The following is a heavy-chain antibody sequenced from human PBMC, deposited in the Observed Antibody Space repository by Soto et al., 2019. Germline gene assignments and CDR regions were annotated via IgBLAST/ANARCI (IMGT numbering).Heavy chain of an antibody. Sequence: EVQLVESGGNLVKPGGYLRLFCAVSGFTFNNAWMNWVRQAPGKGLEWVGRIKSKTYGGATDYAAPVKRRFTISRDDSRDTLYQQMDSLKTEDTAVYYCTTTLYYYDNGGDTWLGYWGRGTLVTVSS. CDR1: GFTFNNAW. V-gene: IGHV3-15*07. D-gene: IGHD3-22*01. CDR3: TTTLYYYDNGGDTWLGY. J-gene: IGHJ4*02. CDR2: IKSKTYGGAT.